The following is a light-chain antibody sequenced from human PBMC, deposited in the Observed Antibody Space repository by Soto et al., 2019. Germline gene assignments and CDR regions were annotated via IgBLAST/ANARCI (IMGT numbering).Light chain of an antibody. CDR3: QQYNNWPPLT. V-gene: IGKV3D-15*01. Sequence: EVLMTQSPATLSVSPGERATLSCRASESISSNLAWYQQKVGQAPRLLIYGASIRATGIPARFSGSGSGTEFTLTISSLQSEDFADYFCQQYNNWPPLTFGGGTKVEIK. CDR2: GAS. CDR1: ESISSN. J-gene: IGKJ4*01.